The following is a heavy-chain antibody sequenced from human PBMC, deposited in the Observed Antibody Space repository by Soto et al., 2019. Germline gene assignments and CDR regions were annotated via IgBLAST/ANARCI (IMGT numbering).Heavy chain of an antibody. J-gene: IGHJ3*02. CDR3: ARDRKQAFDI. Sequence: QVQLVESGGGVVQPGRSLRLSCAASGFTFSSYGMNWVRQAPGKGLEWVAVIWYDGSNKYYANSVKGRFTISSENSKTTLYLQMNSLRAEDTSVYYCARDRKQAFDIWGQGTMVTGSS. V-gene: IGHV3-33*01. CDR1: GFTFSSYG. CDR2: IWYDGSNK.